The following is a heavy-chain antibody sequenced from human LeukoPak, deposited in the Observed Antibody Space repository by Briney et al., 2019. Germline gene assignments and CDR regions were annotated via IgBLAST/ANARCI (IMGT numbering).Heavy chain of an antibody. D-gene: IGHD5-12*01. J-gene: IGHJ4*02. CDR1: GFTLRTYG. CDR3: AREVDSGSPGPGY. CDR2: IWYDGSNK. Sequence: PGGSLRLSCAASGFTLRTYGMHWVRQAPGRGLEWVSVIWYDGSNKYYADSVKGRFTISRDNSENTLYLQMNSLRAEDTAVYYCAREVDSGSPGPGYWGQGTLVTVSS. V-gene: IGHV3-33*01.